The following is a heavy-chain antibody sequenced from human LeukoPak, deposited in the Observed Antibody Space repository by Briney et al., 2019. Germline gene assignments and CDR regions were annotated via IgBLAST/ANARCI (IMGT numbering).Heavy chain of an antibody. Sequence: KSSETLSLTCTVSGGSIRSYYWSWIRQPPGKGLEWIGYIYYSGSTNYNPSLESRVTISVDTSKNQFSLKLSSVTAADTAVYYCARGGYSSSWYYFDYWGQGTLVTVSS. CDR2: IYYSGST. CDR1: GGSIRSYY. J-gene: IGHJ4*02. CDR3: ARGGYSSSWYYFDY. V-gene: IGHV4-59*01. D-gene: IGHD6-13*01.